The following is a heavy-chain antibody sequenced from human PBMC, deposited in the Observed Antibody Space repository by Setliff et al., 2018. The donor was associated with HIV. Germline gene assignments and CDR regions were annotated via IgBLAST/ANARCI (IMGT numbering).Heavy chain of an antibody. CDR1: GGTFSTSA. CDR2: IIPVFGSA. D-gene: IGHD3-16*01. V-gene: IGHV1-69*05. J-gene: IGHJ4*02. CDR3: ARDRAEADVGGGVRGPTYVCDY. Sequence: GASVKVSCKASGGTFSTSAISWVRQAPGRGLEWMGGIIPVFGSAHYAQKFQDRITITTDESTSSVFVELSNLRPDDTAIYYCARDRAEADVGGGVRGPTYVCDYWGQGTLVTVSS.